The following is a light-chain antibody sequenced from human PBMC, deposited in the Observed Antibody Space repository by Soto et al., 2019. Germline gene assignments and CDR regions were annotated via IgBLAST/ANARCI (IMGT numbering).Light chain of an antibody. V-gene: IGLV3-21*04. J-gene: IGLJ2*01. CDR1: NIGSKS. CDR2: YDT. CDR3: QVWDIGSGVI. Sequence: SFELTQAPAGSVAPGKTAKITCGGSNIGSKSVHWYQQKPGQAPVLVIYYDTDRPSGVPERLSGSNSGSTAALTISRVEAGDEADYYCQVWDIGSGVIFGGGTKLTVL.